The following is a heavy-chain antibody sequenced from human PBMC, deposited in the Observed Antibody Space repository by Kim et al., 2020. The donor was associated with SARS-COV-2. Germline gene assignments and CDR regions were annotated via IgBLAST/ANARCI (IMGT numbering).Heavy chain of an antibody. CDR1: GGSISSSSYY. J-gene: IGHJ5*02. CDR3: ARLAPYGDYDP. Sequence: SETLSLTCTVSGGSISSSSYYWGWIRQPPGKGLEWIGSIYYSGSTYYNPSLKSRVTISVDTSKNQFSLKLSSVTAADTAVYYCARLAPYGDYDPWGQGTLVTVSS. D-gene: IGHD4-17*01. V-gene: IGHV4-39*07. CDR2: IYYSGST.